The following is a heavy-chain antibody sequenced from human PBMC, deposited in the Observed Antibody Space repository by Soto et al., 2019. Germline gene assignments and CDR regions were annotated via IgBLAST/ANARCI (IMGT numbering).Heavy chain of an antibody. J-gene: IGHJ4*02. CDR2: ISGSGGST. CDR3: ARRSSGWYFDY. D-gene: IGHD6-19*01. Sequence: EVQLLESGGGLVQPGGSLRLSCAASGFSFSNYAMNWVRQAPGKGLEWVSVISGSGGSTYYADSVKGRFTISRDNSKNTLYLQMNSLRAEDTAVYYCARRSSGWYFDYWGQGTLATVSS. CDR1: GFSFSNYA. V-gene: IGHV3-23*01.